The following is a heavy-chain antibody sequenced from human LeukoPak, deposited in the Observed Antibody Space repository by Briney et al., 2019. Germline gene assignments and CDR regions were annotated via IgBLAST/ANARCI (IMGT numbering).Heavy chain of an antibody. J-gene: IGHJ4*02. CDR2: INAGNGNT. V-gene: IGHV1-3*01. CDR3: ARGSQKGATYSY. D-gene: IGHD1-26*01. Sequence: ASVKVSCKASGYTFTSYAMHWVRQAPGQRLEWMGWINAGNGNTKYSQKFQGRVTITRDTSASTAYMELSSLRSEDTAVYYCARGSQKGATYSYWGQGTLVTVSS. CDR1: GYTFTSYA.